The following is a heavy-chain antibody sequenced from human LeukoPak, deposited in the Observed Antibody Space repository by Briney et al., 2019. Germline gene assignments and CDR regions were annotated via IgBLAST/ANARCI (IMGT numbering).Heavy chain of an antibody. Sequence: EASVKVSCKASGYTFTSYGISWVRQAPGQGLEWMGWISTYNGNTNYAQKLQGRVTMTTDTSTSTAYMELRSLRSDDTAVYYCARVAAAGTLYYYYYMDVWGKGTTVTVSS. D-gene: IGHD6-13*01. J-gene: IGHJ6*03. CDR1: GYTFTSYG. CDR2: ISTYNGNT. V-gene: IGHV1-18*01. CDR3: ARVAAAGTLYYYYYMDV.